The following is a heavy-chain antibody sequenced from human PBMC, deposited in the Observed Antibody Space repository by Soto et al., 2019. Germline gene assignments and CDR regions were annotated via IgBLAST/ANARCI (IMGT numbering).Heavy chain of an antibody. D-gene: IGHD2-2*02. CDR2: IGVYNGKT. CDR1: GYTFTKYG. Sequence: QEQLVQSGGEVKKPGASVRVSCKASGYTFTKYGITWVRQAPGQGLEWMGWIGVYNGKTNYARKLQGRVIMTADTSASTAYMVLRSLRYDDTAVYYCSRARYCTSPSCYNHYYYGMDIWGQGTTVSVSS. CDR3: SRARYCTSPSCYNHYYYGMDI. J-gene: IGHJ6*02. V-gene: IGHV1-18*04.